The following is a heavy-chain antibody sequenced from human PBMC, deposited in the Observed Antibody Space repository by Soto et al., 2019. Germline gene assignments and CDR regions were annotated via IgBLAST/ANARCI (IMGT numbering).Heavy chain of an antibody. CDR1: GCSISINY. Sequence: SDTLALTCTVSGCSISINYWTWIRQPPGKGLEWIGYVYNSGSTNYNPSLKSRVTISEDTSKSQFSLKVNSMTAADTAVYYCARYRREAVAGYTLDNWGQGILVTVSS. V-gene: IGHV4-59*01. D-gene: IGHD6-13*01. J-gene: IGHJ4*02. CDR3: ARYRREAVAGYTLDN. CDR2: VYNSGST.